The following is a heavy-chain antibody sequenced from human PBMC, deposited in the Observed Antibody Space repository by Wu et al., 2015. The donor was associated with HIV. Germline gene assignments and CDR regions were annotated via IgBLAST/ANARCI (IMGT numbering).Heavy chain of an antibody. CDR3: AREKDWGGLWFGET. D-gene: IGHD3-10*01. J-gene: IGHJ5*01. CDR1: GYTFTDYF. V-gene: IGHV1-2*02. Sequence: QVQLVQSGAEVKKPGASVKVSCKASGYTFTDYFVHWVRQAPGQPPEWMGWANCATAELKYAKKFQGRVIFVIDPQWETTHLDLTDLRSDDTATYYCAREKDWGGLWFGETWGQGT. CDR2: ANCATAEL.